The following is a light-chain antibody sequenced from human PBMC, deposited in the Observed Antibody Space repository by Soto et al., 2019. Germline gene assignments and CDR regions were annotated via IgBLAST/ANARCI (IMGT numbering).Light chain of an antibody. V-gene: IGKV1-5*03. CDR3: QQYNVYSWT. Sequence: DIHMTQSPSTLSASVRDRVTITCRASQNINSWLAWYQQKPGKAPKLLIYEASSLEKGVPARFGGSGSGTEFTLTISSRQPADFATYYCQQYNVYSWTFGQGTKVDIK. CDR1: QNINSW. CDR2: EAS. J-gene: IGKJ1*01.